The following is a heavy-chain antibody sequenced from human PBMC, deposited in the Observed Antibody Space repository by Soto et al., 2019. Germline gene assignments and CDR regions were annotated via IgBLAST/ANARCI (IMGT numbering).Heavy chain of an antibody. CDR2: ISGSGGET. J-gene: IGHJ5*01. V-gene: IGHV3-23*01. Sequence: EVQLLESGGGLVQPGESLRLSCVVSGFSFSRFAMSWVRQAPGKGLEWVSTISGSGGETYHADSVKGRFTISRDNSKNTLYLQMNSLRADDTAVYYCAKVALTRVYILTGYSDSWGQGTLVTVSS. CDR3: AKVALTRVYILTGYSDS. D-gene: IGHD3-9*01. CDR1: GFSFSRFA.